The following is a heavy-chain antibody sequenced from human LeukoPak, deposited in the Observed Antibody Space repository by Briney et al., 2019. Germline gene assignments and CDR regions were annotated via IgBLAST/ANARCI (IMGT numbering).Heavy chain of an antibody. Sequence: SETLSLTCTVSGDSISSYYWSGIRQPAGKGLEWIGRIYTSGSTNYNPSLKSRVTMSVDTSKNQFSLKLSSVTAADTAIYYCARDGGYSGSYSDYWGQGTLVTVSS. V-gene: IGHV4-4*07. CDR1: GDSISSYY. CDR2: IYTSGST. J-gene: IGHJ4*02. D-gene: IGHD1-26*01. CDR3: ARDGGYSGSYSDY.